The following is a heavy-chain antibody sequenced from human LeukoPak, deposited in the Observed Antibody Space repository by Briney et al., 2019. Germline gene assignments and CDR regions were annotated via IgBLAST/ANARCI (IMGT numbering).Heavy chain of an antibody. CDR1: GFTFSNAW. V-gene: IGHV3-48*04. D-gene: IGHD4-17*01. CDR3: ARGHTAVTRHFDF. J-gene: IGHJ4*02. Sequence: GGSLRLSCAASGFTFSNAWMTWVRQAPGKGLEWVSIISSGSRAIFSADALKGRFTISRQDAKNLLYLDMNSLRAEDTAVYYCARGHTAVTRHFDFWGQGTLVTVSS. CDR2: ISSGSRAI.